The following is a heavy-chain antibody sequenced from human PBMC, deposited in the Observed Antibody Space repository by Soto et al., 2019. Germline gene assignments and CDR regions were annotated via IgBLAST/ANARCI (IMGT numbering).Heavy chain of an antibody. Sequence: QMQLVQSGAEVKKPEASVKVSCKASGYTFTSYDINWVRQATGQGLEWMGWMNPNSGNTGYAQKFQGRVTMTRNTSRSTAYMELSSLRSEDTAVYYCARERSAAGTGWLDPWGQGTLVTVSS. D-gene: IGHD6-13*01. CDR2: MNPNSGNT. J-gene: IGHJ5*02. CDR3: ARERSAAGTGWLDP. V-gene: IGHV1-8*01. CDR1: GYTFTSYD.